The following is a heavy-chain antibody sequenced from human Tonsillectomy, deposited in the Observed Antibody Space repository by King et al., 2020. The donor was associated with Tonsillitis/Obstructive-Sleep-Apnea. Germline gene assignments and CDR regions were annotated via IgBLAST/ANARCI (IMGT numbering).Heavy chain of an antibody. J-gene: IGHJ4*02. CDR1: GGSISSYY. CDR3: ASLLYYYDSSGYHDY. Sequence: VQLQESGPGLVKPSETLSLTCTVSGGSISSYYWSWIRQPPGKGLEWIGYIYYSGSTNYNPSLKSRVPISVDTSKNQFSLKLSSVTAADTAVYYCASLLYYYDSSGYHDYWGQGTLVTVSS. CDR2: IYYSGST. D-gene: IGHD3-22*01. V-gene: IGHV4-59*08.